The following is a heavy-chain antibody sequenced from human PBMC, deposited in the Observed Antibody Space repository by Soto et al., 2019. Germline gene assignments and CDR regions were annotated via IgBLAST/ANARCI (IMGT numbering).Heavy chain of an antibody. D-gene: IGHD2-21*01. J-gene: IGHJ6*02. CDR2: ISGSGGST. CDR1: GFTFSSYA. Sequence: GGSLRLSCAASGFTFSSYAMSWVRQAPGKGLEWVSAISGSGGSTYYADSVKGRFTISRGNSKNTLYLQMNSLRAEDTAVYYCAKSGAGDTYYYYYGMDVWGQGTTVTVSS. V-gene: IGHV3-23*01. CDR3: AKSGAGDTYYYYYGMDV.